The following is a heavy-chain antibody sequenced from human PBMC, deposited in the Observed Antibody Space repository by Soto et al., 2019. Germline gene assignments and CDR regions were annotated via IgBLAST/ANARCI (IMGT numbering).Heavy chain of an antibody. D-gene: IGHD3-16*01. CDR1: RGSIQSSTYY. CDR3: AGKTYLTYFDI. V-gene: IGHV4-39*01. Sequence: QLQLQESGPGLVKPSETLSLTCTVSRGSIQSSTYYWGWIRQPPGKGLEWIGTVYYKASTYFNPSLKSRLTLSADPSQNQFSLRLASVTAAATAVYYGAGKTYLTYFDIWGQGTMVTVSS. CDR2: VYYKAST. J-gene: IGHJ3*02.